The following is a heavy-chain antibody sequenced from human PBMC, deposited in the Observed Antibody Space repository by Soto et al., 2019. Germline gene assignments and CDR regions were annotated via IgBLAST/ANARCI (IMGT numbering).Heavy chain of an antibody. J-gene: IGHJ6*02. CDR1: GGSISSYY. CDR3: AREDVGWELHADYGMDV. CDR2: IYTSGST. V-gene: IGHV4-4*07. Sequence: QVQLQESGPGLVKPSETLSLTCTVSGGSISSYYWSWIRQPAGKGLEWIGRIYTSGSTNYNPSLKSRVTMSVDTSKNQFSLKLSSVTAADTAVYYCAREDVGWELHADYGMDVWDQGTTVTVSS. D-gene: IGHD1-26*01.